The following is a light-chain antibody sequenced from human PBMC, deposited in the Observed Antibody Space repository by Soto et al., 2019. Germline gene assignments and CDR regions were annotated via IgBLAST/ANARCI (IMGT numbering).Light chain of an antibody. V-gene: IGKV3-20*01. CDR1: QSVSSN. J-gene: IGKJ1*01. CDR3: QQYGGSLRT. Sequence: EIGMTQSPATLSVSPGERATLSCRASQSVSSNLAWYQQKPGQAPRLLIYGAFNRATGIPARFSGSGSGTDFTLTISRLEPEDFAVYYCQQYGGSLRTFGQGTKVDIK. CDR2: GAF.